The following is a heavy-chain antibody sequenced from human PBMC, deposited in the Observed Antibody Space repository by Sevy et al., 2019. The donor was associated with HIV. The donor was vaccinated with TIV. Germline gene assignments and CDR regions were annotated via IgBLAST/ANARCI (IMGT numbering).Heavy chain of an antibody. CDR1: GDSVSSNSAA. CDR3: AREYTVTLQYYYYYYGMDV. Sequence: SLTCAISGDSVSSNSAAWNWIRQSPSRGLEWLGRTYYRSKWYNDYAVSVKSRITINPDTSKNQFSQQLNSVTPEETAVYYCAREYTVTLQYYYYYYGMDVWGQGTTVTVSS. J-gene: IGHJ6*02. CDR2: TYYRSKWYN. V-gene: IGHV6-1*01. D-gene: IGHD4-4*01.